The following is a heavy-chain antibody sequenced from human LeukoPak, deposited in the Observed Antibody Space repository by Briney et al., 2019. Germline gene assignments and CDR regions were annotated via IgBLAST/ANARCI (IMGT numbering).Heavy chain of an antibody. D-gene: IGHD1-26*01. CDR3: AKEARGSAFDI. V-gene: IGHV3-23*01. CDR2: ISGSGGST. CDR1: GFTFSSYA. Sequence: GGSLRLSCAASGFTFSSYAMSWVRHAPGKGLEWVSAISGSGGSTYYTNSVKGGFTISRDNSKNTLYLQMNSLRAEETAVYYCAKEARGSAFDIWGQGTMVTVSS. J-gene: IGHJ3*02.